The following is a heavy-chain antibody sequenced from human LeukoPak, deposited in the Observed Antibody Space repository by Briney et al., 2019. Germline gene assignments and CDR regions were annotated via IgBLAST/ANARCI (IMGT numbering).Heavy chain of an antibody. J-gene: IGHJ4*02. V-gene: IGHV4-59*12. CDR1: DGSINSYY. CDR2: IYYNGNT. CDR3: ARVGYSYGYSFDY. Sequence: TSETLSLTCSVSDGSINSYYWNWIRRPPGKGLEWIGYIYYNGNTNYSPSLKSRVTISVDTSKNQFSLKLSSVTAADTAVYYCARVGYSYGYSFDYWGQGTLVTVSS. D-gene: IGHD5-18*01.